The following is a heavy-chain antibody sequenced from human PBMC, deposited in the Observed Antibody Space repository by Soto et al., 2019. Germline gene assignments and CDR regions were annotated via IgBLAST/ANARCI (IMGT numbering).Heavy chain of an antibody. CDR2: IRSKAYGGTT. D-gene: IGHD4-4*01. CDR1: GFTFGDYA. J-gene: IGHJ6*03. Sequence: GGSLRLSCTASGFTFGDYAMSWFRQAPGKGLEWVGFIRSKAYGGTTEYAASVKGRFSISRDDSKTIASLQMNSLKTEDTAVYYCTRGLSVTTRLWYYYYMDVWGKGITVTVS. CDR3: TRGLSVTTRLWYYYYMDV. V-gene: IGHV3-49*03.